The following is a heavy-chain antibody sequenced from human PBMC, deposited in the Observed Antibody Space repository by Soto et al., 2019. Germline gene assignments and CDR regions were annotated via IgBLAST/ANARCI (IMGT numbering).Heavy chain of an antibody. J-gene: IGHJ4*02. V-gene: IGHV3-48*02. CDR2: ISSSSSTI. Sequence: PGGSLRLSCAASGFTFSSYAMHWVRQAPGKGLEWVSYISSSSSTIYYADSVKGRFTISRDNAKNSLYLQMNSLRDEDTAVYYCARDGDYYDSSGYPYWGQGTLVTVS. D-gene: IGHD3-22*01. CDR1: GFTFSSYA. CDR3: ARDGDYYDSSGYPY.